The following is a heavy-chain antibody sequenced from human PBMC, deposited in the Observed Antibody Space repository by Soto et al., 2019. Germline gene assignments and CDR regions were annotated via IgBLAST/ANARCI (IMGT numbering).Heavy chain of an antibody. V-gene: IGHV3-33*01. CDR2: IWYDGSNK. CDR1: GFTFSSYG. Sequence: GGSLRLSCAASGFTFSSYGMHWVRQAPCKGLEWVAVIWYDGSNKYYADSVKGRFTISRDNSKNTLYLQMNSLRAEDTAVYYCARDFGGGGSYYDYYYGMDVWGQGTTVTVSS. D-gene: IGHD1-26*01. J-gene: IGHJ6*01. CDR3: ARDFGGGGSYYDYYYGMDV.